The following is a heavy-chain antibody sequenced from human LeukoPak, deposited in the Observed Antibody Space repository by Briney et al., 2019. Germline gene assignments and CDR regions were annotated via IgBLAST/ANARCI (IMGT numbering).Heavy chain of an antibody. V-gene: IGHV3-73*01. CDR1: GFTFSVSA. J-gene: IGHJ3*02. D-gene: IGHD3-3*01. CDR2: IRSKANNYAT. CDR3: TTTGDTIYDAFDI. Sequence: GGSLILSCAASGFTFSVSAMHWVRQASGKGLEWVGRIRSKANNYATAYAASVKGRFTISRDDSKNTAYLQMNSLKTEDTAVYYCTTTGDTIYDAFDIWGKGTMVTVSS.